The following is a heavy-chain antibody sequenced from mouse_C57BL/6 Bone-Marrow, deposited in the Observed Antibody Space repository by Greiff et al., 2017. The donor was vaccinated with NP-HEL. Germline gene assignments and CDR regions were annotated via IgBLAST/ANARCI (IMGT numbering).Heavy chain of an antibody. CDR3: APLPYYYGSSYDAMDY. CDR2: IFPGSGST. D-gene: IGHD1-1*01. Sequence: QVHVKQSGPELVKPGASVKISCKASGYTFTDYYINWVKQRPGQGLEWIGWIFPGSGSTYYNEKFKGKATLTVDKSSSTAYMLLSSLTSEDSAVYLCAPLPYYYGSSYDAMDYWGQGTSVTVSS. J-gene: IGHJ4*01. CDR1: GYTFTDYY. V-gene: IGHV1-75*01.